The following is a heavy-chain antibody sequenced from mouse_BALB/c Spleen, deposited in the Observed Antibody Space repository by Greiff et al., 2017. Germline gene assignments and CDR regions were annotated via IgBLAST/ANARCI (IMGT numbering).Heavy chain of an antibody. D-gene: IGHD3-3*01. Sequence: QVQLKQSGAELVRPGVSVKISCKGSGYTFTDYAMHWVKQSHAKSLEWIGVISTYYGDASYNQKFKGKATMTVDKSSSTAYMELARLTSEDSAIYYCARGDGWFAYWGQGTLVTVSA. CDR3: ARGDGWFAY. CDR1: GYTFTDYA. CDR2: ISTYYGDA. V-gene: IGHV1S137*01. J-gene: IGHJ3*01.